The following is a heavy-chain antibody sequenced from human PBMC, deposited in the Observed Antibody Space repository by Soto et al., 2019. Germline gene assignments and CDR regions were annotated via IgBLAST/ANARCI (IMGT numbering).Heavy chain of an antibody. CDR1: GGSISSGDYY. CDR2: IYYSGST. J-gene: IGHJ6*02. CDR3: ARGGHFGGFGDYGMDV. D-gene: IGHD3-10*01. Sequence: QVQLQESGPGLVKPSQTLSLTCTVSGGSISSGDYYWSWIRQPPGHGLEWIGYIYYSGSTYNPSLKSRVTISVDTSKNQFSLKLSSVTAADTAVYYCARGGHFGGFGDYGMDVWGQGTTVTVSS. V-gene: IGHV4-30-4*01.